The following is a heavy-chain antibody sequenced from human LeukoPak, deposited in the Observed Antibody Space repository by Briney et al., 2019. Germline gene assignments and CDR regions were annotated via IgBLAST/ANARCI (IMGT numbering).Heavy chain of an antibody. CDR1: GGSISSYY. V-gene: IGHV4-59*01. CDR3: ARGYCSSTSCYGEYFQH. D-gene: IGHD2-2*01. Sequence: SETLSLTCTVSGGSISSYYWSWIRQPPGKGLEWIGYIYYSGSTNYNPSLKSRVTISVDTSENQFSLKLSSVTAADTAVYYCARGYCSSTSCYGEYFQHWGQGTLVTVSS. CDR2: IYYSGST. J-gene: IGHJ1*01.